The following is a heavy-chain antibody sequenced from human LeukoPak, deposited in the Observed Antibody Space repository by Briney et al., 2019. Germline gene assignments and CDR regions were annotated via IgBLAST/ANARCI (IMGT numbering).Heavy chain of an antibody. V-gene: IGHV3-48*04. D-gene: IGHD2-2*01. CDR2: ISSSSTI. CDR1: GFTFSTYS. J-gene: IGHJ3*02. Sequence: PGGSLRLSCAASGFTFSTYSMNWVRQAPGKGLEWVSYISSSSTIYYADSVKGRFTISRDNAKNALYLQMNSLRAEDTAVYFCARSGYCTSTSCLNGRGAFDIWGQGTMVTVSS. CDR3: ARSGYCTSTSCLNGRGAFDI.